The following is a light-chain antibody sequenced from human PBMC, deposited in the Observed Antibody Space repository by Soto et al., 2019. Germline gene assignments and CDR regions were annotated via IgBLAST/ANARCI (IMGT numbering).Light chain of an antibody. CDR3: QQSDSYPYT. J-gene: IGKJ2*01. CDR1: QSISSW. Sequence: DIQMTQSPSTLSASVGDRVTITCPASQSISSWLAWYQQKPGKAPKLLISKTSSLESGVPSRFSGSGSGTEFTLTISGLQPDDFATYFCQQSDSYPYTFGQGTKLEIK. V-gene: IGKV1-5*03. CDR2: KTS.